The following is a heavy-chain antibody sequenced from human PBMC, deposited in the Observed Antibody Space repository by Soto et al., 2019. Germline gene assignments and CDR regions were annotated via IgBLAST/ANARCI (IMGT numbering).Heavy chain of an antibody. CDR2: IAPGNGNT. CDR3: AKGSRMWTPDY. Sequence: ASVKVSCKASGYTFTDYAIHWVRQAPGQRLEWMGWIAPGNGNTKYSQNFQGRVTITRDASATTAYMELSSLRSEDTAVYYCAKGSRMWTPDYWGQGTLVTVSS. D-gene: IGHD2-21*01. V-gene: IGHV1-3*01. J-gene: IGHJ4*02. CDR1: GYTFTDYA.